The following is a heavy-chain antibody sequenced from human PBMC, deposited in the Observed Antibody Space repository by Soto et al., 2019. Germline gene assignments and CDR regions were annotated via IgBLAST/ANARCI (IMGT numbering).Heavy chain of an antibody. CDR3: ARDRAGYCSGGSCYSTHYYYGMDV. D-gene: IGHD2-15*01. Sequence: ASVKVSCKASGYTFTGYYMHWVRQAPGQGLEWMGWINPNSGGTNYAQKFQGWVTMTRDTSISTAYMELSRLRSDDTAVYYCARDRAGYCSGGSCYSTHYYYGMDVWGQGTTVT. CDR2: INPNSGGT. V-gene: IGHV1-2*04. CDR1: GYTFTGYY. J-gene: IGHJ6*02.